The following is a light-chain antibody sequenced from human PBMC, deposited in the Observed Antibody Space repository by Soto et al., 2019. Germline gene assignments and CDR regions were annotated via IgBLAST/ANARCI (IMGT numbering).Light chain of an antibody. V-gene: IGLV3-1*01. CDR3: QAWDSSTV. J-gene: IGLJ1*01. Sequence: SYELTQPPSVSVSPGQTASITCSGDKLGDKYACWYQQKPGQSPVLVIYQDSKRPSGIPERFSGSSSGNTATLTINGTQAMDEADYYCQAWDSSTVFGTGTKLTVL. CDR2: QDS. CDR1: KLGDKY.